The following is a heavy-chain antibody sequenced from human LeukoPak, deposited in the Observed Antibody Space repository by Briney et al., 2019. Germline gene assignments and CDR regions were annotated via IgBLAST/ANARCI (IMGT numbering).Heavy chain of an antibody. CDR1: GGTFTTYA. J-gene: IGHJ4*02. D-gene: IGHD5-18*01. V-gene: IGHV1-69*04. CDR2: IIPILDIA. Sequence: SVKVSCKASGGTFTTYAFSWVRQAPGQGLEWMGRIIPILDIAHYAQKFLGRVTITADKSTSTVYMELSSLRSEDTAVYYCANSQKAAESPFDYWGQGTLVTVSS. CDR3: ANSQKAAESPFDY.